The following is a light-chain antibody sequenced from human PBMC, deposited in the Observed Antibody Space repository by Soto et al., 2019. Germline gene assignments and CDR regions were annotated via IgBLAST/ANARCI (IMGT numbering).Light chain of an antibody. J-gene: IGLJ3*02. Sequence: QAVVTQEPSFSVSPGGTVTLTCGLSSGSVSTSYYPSWYQQTPGQAPRTLIYSTNTRSSGVPDRFSGSILGNKAALTITGAQADCESGYYCVLYMGSGIPVFGGGTKLTVL. CDR3: VLYMGSGIPV. CDR2: STN. V-gene: IGLV8-61*01. CDR1: SGSVSTSYY.